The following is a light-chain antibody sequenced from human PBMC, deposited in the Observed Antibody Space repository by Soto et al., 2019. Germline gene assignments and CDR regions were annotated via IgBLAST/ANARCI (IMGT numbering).Light chain of an antibody. CDR3: QQRSNWPWT. J-gene: IGKJ1*01. V-gene: IGKV3-11*01. Sequence: EIVLTQSPDTLSLSPGERATLSCRASQSLSSYLAWYQQKPGQAPRLLIYDASNRATGIPARFSGSGSGTDFTLTISSLEPEDFAVYYCQQRSNWPWTFGQGTKVDIK. CDR2: DAS. CDR1: QSLSSY.